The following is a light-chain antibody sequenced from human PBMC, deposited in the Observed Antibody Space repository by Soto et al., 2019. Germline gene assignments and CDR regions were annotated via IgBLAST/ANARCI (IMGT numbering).Light chain of an antibody. V-gene: IGKV3-15*01. CDR2: RAS. Sequence: EIVFTHSPATLSVSPGDTATLSCRASQSLGGNLAWYQQKPGQAPRLLIFRASSRATGVPARFSASGSGTEFTLTISGLQSEDFAVYYCQQYSNWPPWTFGPGTKVDIK. CDR3: QQYSNWPPWT. CDR1: QSLGGN. J-gene: IGKJ1*01.